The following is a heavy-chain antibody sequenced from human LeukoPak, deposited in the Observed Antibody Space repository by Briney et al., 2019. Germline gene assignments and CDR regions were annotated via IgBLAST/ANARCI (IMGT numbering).Heavy chain of an antibody. Sequence: SETLSLTCAVYGGSFSGYYWSWIRQPPGKGLEWIGEINHSGSTNYNPSLKSRVTISVDTSKNQFSLKLSSVPAADTAVYYCARFLYDSSGYYWTYWGQGTLVTVSS. V-gene: IGHV4-34*01. D-gene: IGHD3-22*01. CDR1: GGSFSGYY. CDR3: ARFLYDSSGYYWTY. CDR2: INHSGST. J-gene: IGHJ4*02.